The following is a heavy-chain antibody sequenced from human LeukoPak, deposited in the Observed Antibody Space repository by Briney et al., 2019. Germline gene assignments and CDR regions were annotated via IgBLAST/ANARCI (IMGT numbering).Heavy chain of an antibody. CDR1: GFTFSDYY. V-gene: IGHV3-11*01. Sequence: PGGSLRLSCAASGFTFSDYYMSWIRQAPGKRLEWVSYISSSGSTIYYADSVKGRFTISRDNAKNSLYLQMNSLRAEDTAVYYCARVRWAAQEMDVWGKGTTVTVSS. D-gene: IGHD5-24*01. J-gene: IGHJ6*04. CDR2: ISSSGSTI. CDR3: ARVRWAAQEMDV.